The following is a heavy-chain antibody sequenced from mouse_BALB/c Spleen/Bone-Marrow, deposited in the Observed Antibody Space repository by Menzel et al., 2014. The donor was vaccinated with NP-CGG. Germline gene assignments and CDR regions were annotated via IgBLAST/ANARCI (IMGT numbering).Heavy chain of an antibody. Sequence: EVQGVESGGGLVKPGGSLKLSCAASGFTFSDYYMYWVCQTPEKRLEWVATISDGGSYTYYPDSVKGRFTISRDNAKNNLYLQMSSLKSEDTAMYYCARDYDYAMDYWGQGTSVTVSS. CDR2: ISDGGSYT. CDR1: GFTFSDYY. D-gene: IGHD2-12*01. J-gene: IGHJ4*01. V-gene: IGHV5-4*02. CDR3: ARDYDYAMDY.